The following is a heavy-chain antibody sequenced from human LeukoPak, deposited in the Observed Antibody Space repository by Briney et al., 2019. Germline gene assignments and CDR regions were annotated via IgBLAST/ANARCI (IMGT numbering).Heavy chain of an antibody. J-gene: IGHJ3*02. Sequence: PSEALSLTCTVSGVSISSYYWSWIRQPPGKGLEWIGYIYYSGSTNYNPSLKSRVTISVDTSKNQFSLKLSSVTAADTAVYYCAREPPTDDAFDIWGQGTMVTVSS. CDR3: AREPPTDDAFDI. CDR1: GVSISSYY. CDR2: IYYSGST. V-gene: IGHV4-59*01.